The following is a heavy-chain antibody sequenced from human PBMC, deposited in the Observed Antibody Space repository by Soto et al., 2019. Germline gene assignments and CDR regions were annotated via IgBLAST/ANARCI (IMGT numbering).Heavy chain of an antibody. CDR1: GGSISSGGYY. CDR3: ARRGYDYIWGQYYFDY. V-gene: IGHV4-31*03. D-gene: IGHD3-16*01. CDR2: IYYSGST. Sequence: QVQLQESGPGLVKPSQTLSLTCTVSGGSISSGGYYWSWIRQHPGKGLEWIGYIYYSGSTYYNPSLKSRVTISVDTSKNQFSLKLSSVTAADTAVYYCARRGYDYIWGQYYFDYWGQGTLVTVSS. J-gene: IGHJ4*02.